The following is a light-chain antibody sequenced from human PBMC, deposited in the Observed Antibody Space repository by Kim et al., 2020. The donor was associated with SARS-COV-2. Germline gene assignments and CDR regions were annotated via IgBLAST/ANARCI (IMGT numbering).Light chain of an antibody. J-gene: IGLJ2*01. CDR3: NSRGSNDNVV. Sequence: ALGQPVRITCQGDSLKSYYATRYQQKPGQAPIVVIYGKNSQPSGIPDRFSGPSSGNTASLTITGTQAGDEADYYCNSRGSNDNVVFGGGTQLTVL. V-gene: IGLV3-19*01. CDR2: GKN. CDR1: SLKSYY.